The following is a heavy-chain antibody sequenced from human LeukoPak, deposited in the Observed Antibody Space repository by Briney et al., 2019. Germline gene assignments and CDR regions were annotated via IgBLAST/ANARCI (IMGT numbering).Heavy chain of an antibody. D-gene: IGHD6-13*01. V-gene: IGHV3-74*01. CDR1: GCTFSSYW. CDR3: ARDRYSSSWYNWFDP. Sequence: GGSLRLSCAASGCTFSSYWMHWVRQAPGKGLVWVSRINSDGSSTSYADSVKGRFTISRDNAKNTLYLQMNSLRAEDTAVYYCARDRYSSSWYNWFDPWGQGTLVTVSS. CDR2: INSDGSST. J-gene: IGHJ5*02.